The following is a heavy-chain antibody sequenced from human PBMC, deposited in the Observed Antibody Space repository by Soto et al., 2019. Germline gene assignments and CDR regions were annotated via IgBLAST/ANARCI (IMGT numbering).Heavy chain of an antibody. D-gene: IGHD5-18*01. Sequence: SETLSLTCTVSGGSISSYYWTWIRQPPGKGLEWIGYIYDTGSTNYNPSLKSQVTISVDTPKNQFSLKLSSLTAADTAVYYCARRIQYYYGLDVWGQGTTVTVSS. CDR2: IYDTGST. V-gene: IGHV4-59*08. CDR3: ARRIQYYYGLDV. J-gene: IGHJ6*02. CDR1: GGSISSYY.